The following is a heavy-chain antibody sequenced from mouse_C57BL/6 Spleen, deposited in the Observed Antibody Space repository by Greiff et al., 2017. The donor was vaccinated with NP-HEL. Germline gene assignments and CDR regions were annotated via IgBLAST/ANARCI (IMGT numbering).Heavy chain of an antibody. CDR3: TPYDKGFAY. D-gene: IGHD2-12*01. CDR1: GFTFTDYY. J-gene: IGHJ3*01. Sequence: EVMLVESGGGLVQPGGSLNLSCAASGFTFTDYYMSWVRQPPGKALEWLGFIRNKANGYTTEYSASVKGRFTISRDNSQSILYLQMNALRAEDSATYYCTPYDKGFAYWGQGTLVSVSA. V-gene: IGHV7-3*01. CDR2: IRNKANGYTT.